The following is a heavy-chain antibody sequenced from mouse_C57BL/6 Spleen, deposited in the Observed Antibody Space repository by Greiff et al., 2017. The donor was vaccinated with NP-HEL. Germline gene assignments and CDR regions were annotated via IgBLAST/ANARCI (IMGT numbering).Heavy chain of an antibody. Sequence: EVNLVESGGGLVKPGGSLKLSCAASGFTFSSYAMSWVRQTPEKRLEWVATISDGGSYTYYPDNVKGRFTISRDNAKNNLYLQMSHLKSEDTAMYYCARDNWSFDYWGQGTTLTVSS. J-gene: IGHJ2*01. CDR2: ISDGGSYT. V-gene: IGHV5-4*01. CDR3: ARDNWSFDY. CDR1: GFTFSSYA. D-gene: IGHD4-1*02.